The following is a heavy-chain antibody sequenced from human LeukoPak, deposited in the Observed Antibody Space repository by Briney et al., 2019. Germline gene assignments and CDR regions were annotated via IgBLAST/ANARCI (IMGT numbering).Heavy chain of an antibody. CDR2: IYYSGST. CDR1: GGSISSSSYY. V-gene: IGHV4-39*07. J-gene: IGHJ4*02. D-gene: IGHD3-22*01. CDR3: ARGWYYYDSSGYYYGSTVDY. Sequence: KPSGTLSLTCTVSGGSISSSSYYWGWIRQPPGKGLEWIGSIYYSGSTYYNPSLKSRVTISVDTSKNQFSLKLSSVTAADTAVYYCARGWYYYDSSGYYYGSTVDYWGQGTLVTVSS.